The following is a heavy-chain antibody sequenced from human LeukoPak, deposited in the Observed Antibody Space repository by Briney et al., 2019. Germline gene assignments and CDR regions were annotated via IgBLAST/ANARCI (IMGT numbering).Heavy chain of an antibody. CDR1: GFTFSSYA. CDR3: AKDIVATRRGVFDY. CDR2: ISGSGGST. J-gene: IGHJ4*02. V-gene: IGHV3-23*01. Sequence: QTGGSLRLSCAASGFTFSSYAMSWVRQAPGKGLEWVSAISGSGGSTYYADSVKGRFTISRDKSKNTLYLQMNSLRAEDTAVYYCAKDIVATRRGVFDYWGQGTLVTVSS. D-gene: IGHD5-12*01.